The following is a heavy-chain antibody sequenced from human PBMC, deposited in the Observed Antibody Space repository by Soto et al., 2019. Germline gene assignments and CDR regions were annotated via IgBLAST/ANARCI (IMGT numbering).Heavy chain of an antibody. D-gene: IGHD3-3*01. CDR1: GFTFSSYA. J-gene: IGHJ6*02. CDR2: ISYDGSNK. CDR3: ARDEIRFSWAYGMDV. Sequence: QVQLVESGGVVVHPGRSLRLSCAASGFTFSSYAMHWVRQAPGKGLEWVAVISYDGSNKYYADSVKGRFTISRDNSKNTLYLQMNSLRAEDTAVYYCARDEIRFSWAYGMDVWGQGTTVTVSS. V-gene: IGHV3-30-3*01.